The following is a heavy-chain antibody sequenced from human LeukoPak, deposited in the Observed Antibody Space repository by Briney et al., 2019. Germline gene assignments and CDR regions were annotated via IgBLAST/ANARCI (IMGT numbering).Heavy chain of an antibody. J-gene: IGHJ6*02. Sequence: GGSLRLSCVASGFTFSSYGMHWVRQAPGKGLEWVVVIWYDGSNKYYTDSVKGRFTISRDNSKNTLYLQMSSLRAEDTAVYYCARVLCSSTSCYLGMDVWGQGTTVTVSS. CDR3: ARVLCSSTSCYLGMDV. D-gene: IGHD2-2*01. V-gene: IGHV3-33*01. CDR1: GFTFSSYG. CDR2: IWYDGSNK.